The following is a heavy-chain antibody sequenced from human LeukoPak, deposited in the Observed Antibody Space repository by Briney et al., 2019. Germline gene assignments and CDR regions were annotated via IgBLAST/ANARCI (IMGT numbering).Heavy chain of an antibody. CDR1: GGSLSSFA. J-gene: IGHJ1*01. CDR2: IIPIFGST. D-gene: IGHD2-15*01. Sequence: GASVKVSCKAYGGSLSSFALNWVRQTPGQGLEWMGGIIPIFGSTNYAQKFQVRVTITADESTNTAYMELNSLRSEDTGVYYCARVMVVAGNGGYFLYWGQGTLVTVSS. CDR3: ARVMVVAGNGGYFLY. V-gene: IGHV1-69*01.